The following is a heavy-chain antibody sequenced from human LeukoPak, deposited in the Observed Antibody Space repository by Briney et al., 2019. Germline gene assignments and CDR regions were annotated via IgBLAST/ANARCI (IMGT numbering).Heavy chain of an antibody. V-gene: IGHV1-69*04. CDR3: ARDGVAAAGDNWFDP. Sequence: SVKVSCKASGGTFSSYAISWVRQAPGQGLEWMGRIIPILGIANYAQKFQGRVTITADKSTSTAYMELSSLRSEDTAVYYCARDGVAAAGDNWFDPWGQGTLVTVSS. CDR2: IIPILGIA. D-gene: IGHD6-13*01. J-gene: IGHJ5*02. CDR1: GGTFSSYA.